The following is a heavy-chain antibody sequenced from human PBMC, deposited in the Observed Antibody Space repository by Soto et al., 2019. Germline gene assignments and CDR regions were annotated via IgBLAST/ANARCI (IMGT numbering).Heavy chain of an antibody. Sequence: GGSLRLSCVASGFTFNNYWMSWVRQAPGKGLEWVANIKQDGSERNYVDSVKGRFTISRDNAKNSLYLQMNGLRAEDTAVYYCARVILGSKRNDHDYWGQGTLVTVSS. CDR1: GFTFNNYW. CDR3: ARVILGSKRNDHDY. D-gene: IGHD3-9*01. CDR2: IKQDGSER. J-gene: IGHJ4*02. V-gene: IGHV3-7*04.